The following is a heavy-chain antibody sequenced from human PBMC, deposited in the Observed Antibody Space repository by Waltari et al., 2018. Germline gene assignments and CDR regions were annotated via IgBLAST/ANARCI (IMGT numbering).Heavy chain of an antibody. J-gene: IGHJ6*02. CDR1: GFSFSSYW. CDR2: LNQDGSAT. Sequence: EVQLFESGGGLVQPGGSLRLSCVASGFSFSSYWLRWGRQAPGKGLEWVANLNQDGSATDSVDSVKGRFTISRDNAKNLLYLQMNSLRAEDTAVYYCARDSHGCYGCGMDVWGQGTTVTV. V-gene: IGHV3-7*03. D-gene: IGHD2-2*01. CDR3: ARDSHGCYGCGMDV.